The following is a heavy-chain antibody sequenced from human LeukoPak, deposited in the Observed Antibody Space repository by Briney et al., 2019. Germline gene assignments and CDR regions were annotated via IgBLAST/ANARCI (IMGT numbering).Heavy chain of an antibody. CDR2: ISGSGGST. V-gene: IGHV3-23*01. J-gene: IGHJ4*02. CDR3: AKKRGFTPFSPFDY. CDR1: GFTFSSYA. Sequence: GGSLRLSCAASGFTFSSYAMSWVRQAPGKGLEWVSAISGSGGSTYYAGSVKGRFTISRDNSKNTLYLQMNSLRAEDTAVYYCAKKRGFTPFSPFDYWGQGTLVTVSS.